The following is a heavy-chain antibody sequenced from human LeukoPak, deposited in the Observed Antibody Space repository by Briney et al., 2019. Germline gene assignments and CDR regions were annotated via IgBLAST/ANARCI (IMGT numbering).Heavy chain of an antibody. J-gene: IGHJ3*02. CDR1: GFTFSNYW. Sequence: GSLRLSCAASGFTFSNYWIHWVRQAPGKGLVWVSRINSDGSSTSYADSVKGRFTISRDSAKNTLYLQMNSLRAEDTAVYYCARVRGLYCSSITCNGALDIWGQGTMVTVSS. CDR2: INSDGSST. V-gene: IGHV3-74*01. D-gene: IGHD2-2*01. CDR3: ARVRGLYCSSITCNGALDI.